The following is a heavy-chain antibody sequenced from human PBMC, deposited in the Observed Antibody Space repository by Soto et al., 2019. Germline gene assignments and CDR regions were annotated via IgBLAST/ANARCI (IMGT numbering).Heavy chain of an antibody. Sequence: GGSLRLSCAASGFTFSSYAMHWVRQAPGKGLEYVSAISSNGGSTYYANSVKGRFTISRDNSKNTLYLQMNSLRAEDTAVYYCARESDLGYCSGGSCYLRYWYYGMDVWGQGTTVTVSS. CDR3: ARESDLGYCSGGSCYLRYWYYGMDV. CDR2: ISSNGGST. J-gene: IGHJ6*02. D-gene: IGHD2-15*01. V-gene: IGHV3-64*01. CDR1: GFTFSSYA.